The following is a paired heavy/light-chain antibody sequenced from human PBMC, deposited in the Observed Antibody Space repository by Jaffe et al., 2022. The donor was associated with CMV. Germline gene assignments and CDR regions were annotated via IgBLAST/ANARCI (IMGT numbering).Light chain of an antibody. V-gene: IGLV3-19*01. CDR3: NSRDSSDNHVL. CDR2: DKD. Sequence: SSELTQDPAVSVALGQTVRITCQGDSLRDYSANWYQQKPGQAPVLVIYDKDNLPSGIPDRFSGSSSGNTASLTITGAQAEDEADYYCNSRDSSDNHVLFGGGTKLTVL. CDR1: SLRDYS. J-gene: IGLJ2*01.
Heavy chain of an antibody. CDR1: GFTFSNYA. Sequence: EVQLVESGGGLVQPGGSLRLSCTVSGFTFSNYAMGWVRQAPGKGLEWVSSISGSGRSTYYAKSVKGRFTISRDNSKNTLYLQMNSLRAEDTAIYYCAKDSPDPVVVVIWIFDSWGQGTLVTVSS. CDR3: AKDSPDPVVVVIWIFDS. CDR2: ISGSGRST. D-gene: IGHD3-22*01. V-gene: IGHV3-23*04. J-gene: IGHJ4*02.